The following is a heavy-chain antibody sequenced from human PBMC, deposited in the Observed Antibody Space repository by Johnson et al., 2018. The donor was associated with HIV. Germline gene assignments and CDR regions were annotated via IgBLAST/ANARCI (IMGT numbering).Heavy chain of an antibody. D-gene: IGHD1-26*01. CDR2: ISYDGSNK. CDR3: TTDRTIIVGANRDDAFDI. CDR1: GFTFSSYT. Sequence: QVQLVESGGGLVQPGGSLRLSCAASGFTFSSYTMHWVRQAPGKGLEWVAVISYDGSNKYYADSVKGRFTISRDNSKNTLYLQMNSLKTEDTAVYYCTTDRTIIVGANRDDAFDIWGQGTMVTVSS. J-gene: IGHJ3*02. V-gene: IGHV3-30*04.